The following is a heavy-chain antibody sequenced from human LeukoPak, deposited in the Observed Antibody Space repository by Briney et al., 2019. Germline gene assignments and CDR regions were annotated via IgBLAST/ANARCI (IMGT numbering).Heavy chain of an antibody. CDR2: IYHSGST. CDR1: GYSISSGYY. V-gene: IGHV4-38-2*02. Sequence: KTSETLSLTCTVSGYSISSGYYWGWIRQPPGKGLEWIGSIYHSGSTYYNPSLKSRVTISVDTSKNQFSLKLSSVTAADTAVYYCARALWGYHPDAFDIWGQGTMVTVSS. J-gene: IGHJ3*02. CDR3: ARALWGYHPDAFDI. D-gene: IGHD3-10*01.